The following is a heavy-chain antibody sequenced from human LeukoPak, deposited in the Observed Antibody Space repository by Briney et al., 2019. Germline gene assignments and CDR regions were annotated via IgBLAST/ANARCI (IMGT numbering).Heavy chain of an antibody. Sequence: GASVKVSCKASGGTFSSYAISWVRQAPGQGLEWMGRIIPILGIANYAQKFQGRVTITADKSTSTAYMELSSLRSEDTAVYYCARGSSLAATPVYWGQGTLATVSS. CDR2: IIPILGIA. J-gene: IGHJ4*02. CDR1: GGTFSSYA. CDR3: ARGSSLAATPVY. V-gene: IGHV1-69*04. D-gene: IGHD2-15*01.